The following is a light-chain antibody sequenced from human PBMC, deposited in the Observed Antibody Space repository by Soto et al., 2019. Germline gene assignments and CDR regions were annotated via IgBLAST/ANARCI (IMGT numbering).Light chain of an antibody. CDR3: QQFGSSPIT. CDR1: QSVSNNY. V-gene: IGKV3-20*01. CDR2: DAS. J-gene: IGKJ5*01. Sequence: IVLTQSPGTLSLSPGERATLSCRASQSVSNNYLAWYQQRPGQAPRLLFYDASTRASGIPDRFSCSGSGRDFTLTISRLEPEDSAVYYCQQFGSSPITFGQGTRLEI.